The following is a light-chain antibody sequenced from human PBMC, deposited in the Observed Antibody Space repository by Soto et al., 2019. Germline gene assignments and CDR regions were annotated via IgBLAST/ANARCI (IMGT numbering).Light chain of an antibody. CDR3: MQALQTPYT. J-gene: IGKJ2*01. CDR2: SGS. V-gene: IGKV2-28*01. Sequence: DIVMTQSPLSLPVTPGESASISCRSSQSLLHSNGYTYFNWYLQKPGQSPQLLIYSGSNRASGVPDRFGGSGSGTDFTLKINRVEAEDVGIYYCMQALQTPYTFGQGTKLEIK. CDR1: QSLLHSNGYTY.